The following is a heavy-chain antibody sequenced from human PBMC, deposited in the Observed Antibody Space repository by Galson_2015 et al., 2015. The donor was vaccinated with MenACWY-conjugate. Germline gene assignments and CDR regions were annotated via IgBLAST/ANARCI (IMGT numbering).Heavy chain of an antibody. CDR2: INNDGSST. D-gene: IGHD6-25*01. CDR3: VRDNAAAPDLFDS. V-gene: IGHV3-74*01. CDR1: GFTFSTYW. Sequence: SLRLCCAASGFTFSTYWMHWVRQAPGKGLVWVSRINNDGSSTNYADSVKGRFTIPRDNAKNKLYLQMNSLRADDTALYYCVRDNAAAPDLFDSWVQGTRVTVSS. J-gene: IGHJ4*02.